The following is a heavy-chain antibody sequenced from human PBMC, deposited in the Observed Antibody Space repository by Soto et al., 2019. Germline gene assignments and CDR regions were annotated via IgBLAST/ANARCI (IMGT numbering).Heavy chain of an antibody. V-gene: IGHV3-23*01. J-gene: IGHJ4*02. CDR1: GFSFSTYS. CDR2: LSGGGSNT. D-gene: IGHD4-17*01. Sequence: EVQLLESGGGLVQPGGSLRLSCAASGFSFSTYSMAWVRQTPGKGLAWVSGLSGGGSNTFYADSVQGRFTISVDNSNNTVYLEMNSVSVEDRAVYYCARWDGYGDVWGQGTLVTVSS. CDR3: ARWDGYGDV.